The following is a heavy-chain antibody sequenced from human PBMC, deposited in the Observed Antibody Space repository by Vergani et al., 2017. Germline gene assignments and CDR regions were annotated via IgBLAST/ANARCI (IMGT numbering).Heavy chain of an antibody. CDR2: INHSGST. V-gene: IGHV4-34*01. CDR3: ARGRGYCSSTSCYRRGEGSYYFDD. J-gene: IGHJ4*02. Sequence: QVQLQQWGAGLLKPSETLSLTCAVYGGSFSGYYWSWIRQPPGEGLEWIGEINHSGSTNYNPSLKNRVTISVDTSKNQFSLKLSSVTAADTAVYYCARGRGYCSSTSCYRRGEGSYYFDDWGQGTLVTVSS. D-gene: IGHD2-2*01. CDR1: GGSFSGYY.